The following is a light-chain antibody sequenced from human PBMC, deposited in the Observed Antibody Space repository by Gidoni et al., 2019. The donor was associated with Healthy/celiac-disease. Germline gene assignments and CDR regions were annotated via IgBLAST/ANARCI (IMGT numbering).Light chain of an antibody. J-gene: IGKJ4*01. Sequence: DIQMTQSPSSLSASVGDRVTITCQASQDISNYLNCYQQKPGKAPKLLIYDASNLETGVPSRFSGSGSGTDFTFTISSLQPEDSATYYCQQYDNLPLTFGGXTKVEIK. CDR1: QDISNY. CDR2: DAS. V-gene: IGKV1-33*01. CDR3: QQYDNLPLT.